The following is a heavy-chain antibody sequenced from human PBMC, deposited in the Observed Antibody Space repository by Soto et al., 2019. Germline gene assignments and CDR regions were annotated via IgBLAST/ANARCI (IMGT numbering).Heavy chain of an antibody. J-gene: IGHJ5*02. V-gene: IGHV3-48*02. CDR3: ARDPCSSTSCTWSNWFDP. Sequence: GGSLRLSCAASGFTFSSYSMNWVRQAPGKWLEWVSYISSSSSTIYYADSVKGRFTISRDNAKNSLYLQMNSLRDEDTAVYYCARDPCSSTSCTWSNWFDPWGQGXLVTVYS. CDR2: ISSSSSTI. CDR1: GFTFSSYS. D-gene: IGHD2-2*01.